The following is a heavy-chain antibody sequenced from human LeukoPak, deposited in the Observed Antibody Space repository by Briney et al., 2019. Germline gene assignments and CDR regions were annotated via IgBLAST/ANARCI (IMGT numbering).Heavy chain of an antibody. J-gene: IGHJ4*02. CDR3: AKSRGSSGLDY. D-gene: IGHD6-19*01. CDR2: ISYDGSNK. CDR1: GFTFSSYA. V-gene: IGHV3-30-3*02. Sequence: GGSLRLSCAASGFTFSSYAMHWVRQAPGKGLEWVAVISYDGSNKYYADSVKGRFTISRDNSKNTLYLQMNSLRAEDTAVYYCAKSRGSSGLDYWGQGTLVTVSS.